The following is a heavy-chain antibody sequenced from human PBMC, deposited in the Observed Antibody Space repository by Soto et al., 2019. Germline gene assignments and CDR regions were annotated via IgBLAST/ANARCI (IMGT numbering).Heavy chain of an antibody. Sequence: PGGSLRLSCAPSGLNSGADVMTSVRQAPGRGLEWVSTISGSGFSTHYAESVQGRFTISRDNSKNTMYLQMNSLRAEDTAVYYCAKDPTPRDFLFIHYFDSWGQGS. CDR3: AKDPTPRDFLFIHYFDS. J-gene: IGHJ4*02. CDR1: GLNSGADV. V-gene: IGHV3-23*01. CDR2: ISGSGFST. D-gene: IGHD3-10*02.